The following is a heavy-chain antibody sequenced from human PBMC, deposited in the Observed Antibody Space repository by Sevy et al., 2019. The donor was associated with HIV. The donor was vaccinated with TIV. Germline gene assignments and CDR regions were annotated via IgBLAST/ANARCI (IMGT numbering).Heavy chain of an antibody. Sequence: GGSLRLSCAASGFSFSNSWMHWVRQGPGEGLVWVSRINSDGESIGYADSVKGRFTISRDNVKNTLYLQMNSLRAEDSGVYYCSRGTRGVSDYWGQGTLVTVSS. CDR2: INSDGESI. V-gene: IGHV3-74*01. D-gene: IGHD3-10*01. CDR1: GFSFSNSW. CDR3: SRGTRGVSDY. J-gene: IGHJ4*02.